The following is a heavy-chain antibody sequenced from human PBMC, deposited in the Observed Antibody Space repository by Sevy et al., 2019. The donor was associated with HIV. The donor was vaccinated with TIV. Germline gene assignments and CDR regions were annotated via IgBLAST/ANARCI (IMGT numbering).Heavy chain of an antibody. V-gene: IGHV3-49*03. D-gene: IGHD3-3*01. CDR3: TRVLSDDFWSGNACDI. Sequence: GGSLRLSCTASGFTFGDYAMSWFRQAPGKGLEWVGFIRSKAYGGTTEYAASVKGRFTISRDDSKSIAYLQMNSLKTEDTAVYYCTRVLSDDFWSGNACDIWGQGTMVTVSS. CDR1: GFTFGDYA. CDR2: IRSKAYGGTT. J-gene: IGHJ3*02.